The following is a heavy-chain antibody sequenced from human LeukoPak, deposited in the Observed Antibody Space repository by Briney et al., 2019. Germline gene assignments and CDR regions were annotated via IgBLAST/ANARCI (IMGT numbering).Heavy chain of an antibody. CDR3: AKVISGTNPGSGFDY. D-gene: IGHD1-26*01. CDR1: GFTFSSYA. V-gene: IGHV3-23*01. J-gene: IGHJ4*02. Sequence: PGGSLRLSCAASGFTFSSYAMSWVRRAPGKGLEWVSAISGSGGSTYYADSVKGRFTISRDNSKNTLYLQMNSLRAEDTAVYYCAKVISGTNPGSGFDYWGQGTLVTVSS. CDR2: ISGSGGST.